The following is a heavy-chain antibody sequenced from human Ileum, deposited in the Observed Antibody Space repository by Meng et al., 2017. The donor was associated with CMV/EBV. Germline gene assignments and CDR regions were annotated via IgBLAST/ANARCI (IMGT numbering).Heavy chain of an antibody. Sequence: GESLKISCAASGFTFRTYSMNWVRQAPGKGLEWVSSISRASNYIYYADSVKGRFTVSRDNAKNSVYLQMNSLRAEDTAVYYCARDTWNHQFTQYCQHWGQGTLVTVSS. D-gene: IGHD1-14*01. J-gene: IGHJ1*01. V-gene: IGHV3-21*01. CDR2: ISRASNYI. CDR3: ARDTWNHQFTQYCQH. CDR1: GFTFRTYS.